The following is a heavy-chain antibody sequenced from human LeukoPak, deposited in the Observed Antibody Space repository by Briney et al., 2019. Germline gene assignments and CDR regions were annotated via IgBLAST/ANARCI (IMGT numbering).Heavy chain of an antibody. J-gene: IGHJ4*02. D-gene: IGHD1-7*01. CDR1: GYTFTGYY. CDR2: INPNSGGT. V-gene: IGHV1-2*02. Sequence: AASVKVSCKASGYTFTGYYMHWVRQAPGQGLEWMGWINPNSGGTNYAQKFQGRVTMTRDTSIRTDYMELSRLRSDDTAVYYCASLKELFDYWGQGTLVTVSS. CDR3: ASLKELFDY.